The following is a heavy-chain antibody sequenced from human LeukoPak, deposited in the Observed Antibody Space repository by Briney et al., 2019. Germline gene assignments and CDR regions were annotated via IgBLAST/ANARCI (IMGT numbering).Heavy chain of an antibody. Sequence: GGSLRLSCAASGFTFSSYEMNWVRQAPGKGLEWVSYISSSGSTTYYADSVKGRFTISRDNAKNSLYLQMNSLRAEDTAVYYCARVSYYYDSSGLFDYWGQGTLVTVSS. CDR2: ISSSGSTT. CDR3: ARVSYYYDSSGLFDY. CDR1: GFTFSSYE. V-gene: IGHV3-48*03. J-gene: IGHJ4*02. D-gene: IGHD3-22*01.